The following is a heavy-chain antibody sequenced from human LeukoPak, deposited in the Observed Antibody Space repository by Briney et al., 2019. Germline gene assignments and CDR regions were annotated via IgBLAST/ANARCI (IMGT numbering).Heavy chain of an antibody. Sequence: SETLSLTCTVSGGSISSYYWSWIRQPPGKGLEWIGYIYYSGSTNYNPSLKSRVTISVDTSKNQFSLKLSSVTAADTAVYYCASPSHEGYYDSSGYPYAFHIWGQGTMVTVSS. D-gene: IGHD3-22*01. J-gene: IGHJ3*02. CDR3: ASPSHEGYYDSSGYPYAFHI. CDR1: GGSISSYY. CDR2: IYYSGST. V-gene: IGHV4-59*08.